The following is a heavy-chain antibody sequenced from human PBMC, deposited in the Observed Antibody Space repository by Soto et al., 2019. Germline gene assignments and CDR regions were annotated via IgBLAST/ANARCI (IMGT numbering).Heavy chain of an antibody. CDR1: GGSISSYY. D-gene: IGHD2-8*02. CDR3: ARGRPHPLTKNTGGAYDN. Sequence: PSETLSLTCTVSGGSISSYYWSWIRQPPGKGLEWIGYIYYSGSTNYNPSLKSRVTISVDTSKNQFSLKLSSVTAADTAVYYCARGRPHPLTKNTGGAYDNWCQGTMVTVPS. V-gene: IGHV4-59*01. J-gene: IGHJ3*02. CDR2: IYYSGST.